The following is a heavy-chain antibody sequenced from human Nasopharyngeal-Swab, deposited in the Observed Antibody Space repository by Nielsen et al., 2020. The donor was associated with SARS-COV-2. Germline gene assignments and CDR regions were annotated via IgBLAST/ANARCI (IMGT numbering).Heavy chain of an antibody. J-gene: IGHJ2*01. V-gene: IGHV5-51*01. CDR2: IYPGDSDT. CDR1: GDSFTSYW. D-gene: IGHD3-22*01. CDR3: ARRLKDYNYYDSSGPDWYFDL. Sequence: GESLKISCKGSGDSFTSYWIGWGRQRPGKGLEGMGIIYPGDSDTRYSPSFQGQVTISADKSISTAYLQWSSLKASDTAMYYCARRLKDYNYYDSSGPDWYFDLWGRGTLVTVSS.